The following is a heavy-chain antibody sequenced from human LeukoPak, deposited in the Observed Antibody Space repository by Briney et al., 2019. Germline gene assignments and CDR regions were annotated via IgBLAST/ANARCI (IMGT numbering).Heavy chain of an antibody. CDR2: TNAASGHT. D-gene: IGHD2-15*01. V-gene: IGHV1-3*02. J-gene: IGHJ6*03. Sequence: ASVNVSCKGSVYTLTRFSMHSVRPAPADKAQCVGYTNAASGHTKYSQDFQDRISITRDTSANTVYMELGNLKSEDMGVYYCARGRGTSGSDRDFYYYYHMDVWVRETTVTVSS. CDR3: ARGRGTSGSDRDFYYYYHMDV. CDR1: VYTLTRFS.